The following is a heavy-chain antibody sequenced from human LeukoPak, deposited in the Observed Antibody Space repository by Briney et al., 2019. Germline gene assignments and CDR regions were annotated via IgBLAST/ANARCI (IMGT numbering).Heavy chain of an antibody. D-gene: IGHD6-13*01. CDR3: AREGIAGRYYFDY. Sequence: ASVKVSCKASRYTFSSHCITWVRQAPGQGLEGMGWISANKGNTNYAQKLQGRVTVTTDTSTSIAYMELRRLRSDATAVYCCAREGIAGRYYFDYWGQGTLVTVSS. J-gene: IGHJ4*02. V-gene: IGHV1-18*01. CDR2: ISANKGNT. CDR1: RYTFSSHC.